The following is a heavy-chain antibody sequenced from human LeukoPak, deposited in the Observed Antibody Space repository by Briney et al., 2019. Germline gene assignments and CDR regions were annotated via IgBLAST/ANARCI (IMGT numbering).Heavy chain of an antibody. Sequence: SETLSLTCTVSGGSISSYYWSWIRQPPGKGLEWIGSIYHSGSTYYNPSLKSRVTISVDTSKNQFSLKVTSVTAADTAVYYCARWDETNNRFDPWDQGTLVTVSS. CDR1: GGSISSYY. CDR2: IYHSGST. CDR3: ARWDETNNRFDP. D-gene: IGHD5-24*01. J-gene: IGHJ5*02. V-gene: IGHV4-59*05.